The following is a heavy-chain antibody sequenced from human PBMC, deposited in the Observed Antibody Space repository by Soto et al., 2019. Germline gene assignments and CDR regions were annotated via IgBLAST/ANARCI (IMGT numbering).Heavy chain of an antibody. Sequence: PAAALGLSCAASGFTVSSNHMIWVRQAPGKGLEWVSVFYSGGSTYYADSVKGRFTISRDNSKNTLYLQMNSLRAEDTAVYYCATQRGGAFDIWGQGTMVTVS. J-gene: IGHJ3*02. V-gene: IGHV3-53*01. CDR2: FYSGGST. D-gene: IGHD3-10*01. CDR1: GFTVSSNH. CDR3: ATQRGGAFDI.